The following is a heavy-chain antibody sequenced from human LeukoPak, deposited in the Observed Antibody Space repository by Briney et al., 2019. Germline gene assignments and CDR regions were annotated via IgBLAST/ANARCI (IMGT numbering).Heavy chain of an antibody. CDR3: AREDNWNDNYYYYYGMDV. V-gene: IGHV6-1*01. CDR2: TYYRSKWYN. CDR1: GDSVSSNSAA. J-gene: IGHJ6*02. Sequence: SQTLSLTCAISGDSVSSNSAAWNWIRQSPSRGLEWLGMTYYRSKWYNDYAVSVKSRITINPDTSKNQFSLQLNSVTPEDTAVYYCAREDNWNDNYYYYYGMDVWGQGTTVTVSS. D-gene: IGHD1-1*01.